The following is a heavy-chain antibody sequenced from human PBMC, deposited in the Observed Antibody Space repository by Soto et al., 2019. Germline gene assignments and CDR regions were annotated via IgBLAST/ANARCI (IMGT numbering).Heavy chain of an antibody. D-gene: IGHD4-4*01. CDR3: AREPRDDYMISGGFDY. J-gene: IGHJ4*02. CDR2: ISSGGSVI. V-gene: IGHV3-11*01. CDR1: GFTFSDYY. Sequence: QVQLVESGGGLVKPGGSLRLSCVASGFTFSDYYMSWFRQAPGKGLEWVSYISSGGSVIYSADSMKGRFTISRDNAKNSLYLQVNSLRAEDTAVYYCAREPRDDYMISGGFDYWGQGPLVTVSS.